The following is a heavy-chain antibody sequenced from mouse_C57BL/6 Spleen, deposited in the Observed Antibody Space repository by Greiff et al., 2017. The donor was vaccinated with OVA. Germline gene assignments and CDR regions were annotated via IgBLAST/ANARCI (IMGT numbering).Heavy chain of an antibody. D-gene: IGHD1-1*01. V-gene: IGHV1-72*01. CDR3: ARDPYYYGSYFDY. Sequence: QVQLKQPGAELVKPGASVKLSCKASGYTFTSYWMHWVKQRPGRGLEWIGRIDPNSGGTKYNEKFKSKATLTVDKPSSTAYMQLSSLTSEDSAVYYCARDPYYYGSYFDYWGQGTTLTVSS. CDR2: IDPNSGGT. CDR1: GYTFTSYW. J-gene: IGHJ2*01.